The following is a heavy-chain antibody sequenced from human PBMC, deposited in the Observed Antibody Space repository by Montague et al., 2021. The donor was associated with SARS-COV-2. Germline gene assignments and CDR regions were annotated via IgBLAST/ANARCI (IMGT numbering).Heavy chain of an antibody. CDR3: ARAPPISAVSSPRRNQFFFDA. CDR2: ISCGVVST. Sequence: SLRLSCAASGFTFSSSAMSWVRQAPGKVLEWVSTISCGVVSTYXXXSXXXRFXISRDNSTNTLYLQMNSLRAEDTAVYYCARAPPISAVSSPRRNQFFFDAWGQGTLVTVSS. CDR1: GFTFSSSA. V-gene: IGHV3-23*01. D-gene: IGHD2-2*01. J-gene: IGHJ5*02.